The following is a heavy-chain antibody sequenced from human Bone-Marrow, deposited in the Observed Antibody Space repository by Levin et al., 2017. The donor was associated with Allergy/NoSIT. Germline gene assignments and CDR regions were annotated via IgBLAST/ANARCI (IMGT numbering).Heavy chain of an antibody. CDR3: ARGGRAYCGGDCYTLLRAFDI. V-gene: IGHV4-34*01. CDR1: GGSFSGYY. J-gene: IGHJ3*02. Sequence: PSETLSLTCAVYGGSFSGYYWSWIRQPPGKGLEWIGEINHSGSTNYNPSLKSRVTISVDTSKNQFSLKLSSVTAADTAVYYCARGGRAYCGGDCYTLLRAFDIWGHGTMVTVSS. D-gene: IGHD2-21*02. CDR2: INHSGST.